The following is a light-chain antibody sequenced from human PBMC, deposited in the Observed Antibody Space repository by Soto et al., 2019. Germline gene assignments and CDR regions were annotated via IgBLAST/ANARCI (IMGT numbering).Light chain of an antibody. V-gene: IGKV1-39*01. CDR3: QQSFSPLTFGGGTPQLT. J-gene: IGKJ4*01. Sequence: IQMTQSPSSLSASVGDTVIITCRASQTISVYLNWYQQIAGKAPKLLIYTASTLQTGVPSRFSGSGSGRDFTLTISSGEGGGFATYYCQQSFSPLTFGGGTPQLTVGGGTKADIK. CDR1: QTISVY. CDR2: TAS.